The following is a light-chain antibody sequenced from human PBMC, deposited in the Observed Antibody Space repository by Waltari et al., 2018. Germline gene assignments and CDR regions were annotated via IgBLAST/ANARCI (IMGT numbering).Light chain of an antibody. Sequence: QSALTQPPSASGSPGQSVTIXCTGTSSEXXGYXNXXWYHQNPGKDPKLMSFEVNIRASGVPDSFSGSKSGNTASLTVSGLQAEDEADYYCYSYAGNFIYVFGTGTKVTVL. CDR1: SSEXXGYXN. CDR2: EVN. CDR3: YSYAGNFIYV. V-gene: IGLV2-8*01. J-gene: IGLJ1*01.